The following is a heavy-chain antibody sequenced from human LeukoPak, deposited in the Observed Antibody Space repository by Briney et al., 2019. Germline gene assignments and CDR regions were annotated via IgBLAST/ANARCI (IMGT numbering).Heavy chain of an antibody. CDR3: ARGQQLVRGVPLYYFDY. D-gene: IGHD3-10*01. CDR1: GGSFSGYY. Sequence: SETLSLTCAVYGGSFSGYYWSWFRQPPGKGLEWIGEISHSGSTNYNPSLKSRVTISVDTSKNQFSLKLSSVTAADTAVYYCARGQQLVRGVPLYYFDYWGQGTLVTVSS. J-gene: IGHJ4*02. V-gene: IGHV4-34*01. CDR2: ISHSGST.